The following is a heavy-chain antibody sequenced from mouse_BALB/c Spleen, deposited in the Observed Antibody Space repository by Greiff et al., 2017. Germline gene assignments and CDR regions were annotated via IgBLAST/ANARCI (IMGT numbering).Heavy chain of an antibody. V-gene: IGHV5-12-2*01. CDR2: ISNGGGST. Sequence: EVKLVESGGGLVQPGGSLKLSCAASGFTFSSYTMSWVRQTPEKRLEWVAYISNGGGSTYYPDTVKGRFTISSDNAKNTLYLQMSSLKSEDTAMYYCARGAIYYDYADYWGQGTTLTVSS. CDR1: GFTFSSYT. CDR3: ARGAIYYDYADY. J-gene: IGHJ2*01. D-gene: IGHD2-4*01.